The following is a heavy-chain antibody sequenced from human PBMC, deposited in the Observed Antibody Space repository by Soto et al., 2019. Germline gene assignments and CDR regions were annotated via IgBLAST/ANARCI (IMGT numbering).Heavy chain of an antibody. CDR2: ISYSGTP. V-gene: IGHV4-30-4*01. CDR1: GASLTTGNFY. D-gene: IGHD6-6*01. J-gene: IGHJ4*02. CDR3: GTVRASWYIDY. Sequence: SETLSLTCTVSGASLTTGNFYWSWIRQPPGKGLEWIAYISYSGTPYYSPSLRSRLSVSADTCKNQFSLELKYVTVADTAVYYCGTVRASWYIDYWDQGTLVTVSS.